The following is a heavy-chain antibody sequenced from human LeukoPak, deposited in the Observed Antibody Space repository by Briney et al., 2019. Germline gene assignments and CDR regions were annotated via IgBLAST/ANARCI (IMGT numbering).Heavy chain of an antibody. CDR2: ISGSGGST. Sequence: GGSLRLSCAASGFTFSTYAMSWVRQAPGKGLEWVSAISGSGGSTYCADSVKGRFTFSRDNSKNTLSLQLNSLRAEDTAVYYCAKGRSAGGVRQIALDYWGQGTLVTVSS. CDR1: GFTFSTYA. D-gene: IGHD3-10*01. J-gene: IGHJ4*02. V-gene: IGHV3-23*01. CDR3: AKGRSAGGVRQIALDY.